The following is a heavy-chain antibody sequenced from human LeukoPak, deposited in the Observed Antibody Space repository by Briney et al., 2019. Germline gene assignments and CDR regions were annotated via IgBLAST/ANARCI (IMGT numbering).Heavy chain of an antibody. D-gene: IGHD2-15*01. J-gene: IGHJ3*02. CDR3: AGYIYCSGARSYPVTPYPFDI. V-gene: IGHV3-11*01. Sequence: GGALRLSCAPSGVSLCDYFMSWSCQAPGERLGWVSYIISSVNTIYIADSVMGRFTISRDNAQNSLYLQMNSPRAEDTAVYYCAGYIYCSGARSYPVTPYPFDIWGQETMLTVSS. CDR1: GVSLCDYF. CDR2: IISSVNTI.